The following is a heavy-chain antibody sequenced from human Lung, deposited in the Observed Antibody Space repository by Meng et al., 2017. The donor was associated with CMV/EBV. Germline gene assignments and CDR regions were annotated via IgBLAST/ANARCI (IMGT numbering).Heavy chain of an antibody. CDR3: ASHRYSGSYYPPAWFDP. V-gene: IGHV3-11*01. J-gene: IGHJ5*02. Sequence: GSLRLSXAASGFTFSDYYMSWIRQAPGKGLEWVSYISSSGSTIYYADSVKGRFTISRDNAKNSLYLQMNSLRAEDTAVYYCASHRYSGSYYPPAWFDPWGQGTLVTVSS. CDR1: GFTFSDYY. CDR2: ISSSGSTI. D-gene: IGHD1-26*01.